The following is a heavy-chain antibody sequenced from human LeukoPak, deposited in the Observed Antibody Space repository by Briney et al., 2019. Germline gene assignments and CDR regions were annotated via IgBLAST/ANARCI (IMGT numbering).Heavy chain of an antibody. CDR2: IWYDGSNK. CDR1: GFTFSSYG. Sequence: GGSLRLSCAASGFTFSSYGMHWVRQAPGKGLEWVAVIWYDGSNKYYADSVKGRFTISRDNSKNTLYLQMNSLRAEDTAVYYCAKDKGSGWPEHFDYWGQGTLVTVSS. V-gene: IGHV3-33*06. D-gene: IGHD6-19*01. J-gene: IGHJ4*02. CDR3: AKDKGSGWPEHFDY.